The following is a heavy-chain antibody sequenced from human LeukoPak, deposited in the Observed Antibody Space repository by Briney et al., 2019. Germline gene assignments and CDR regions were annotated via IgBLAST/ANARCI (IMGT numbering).Heavy chain of an antibody. V-gene: IGHV4-34*01. J-gene: IGHJ4*02. CDR2: INHSGST. CDR1: GGSFSGYY. CDR3: ARGAHRSKKGYFDY. Sequence: SETLSLTCAVYGGSFSGYYWSWIRRPPGKGLEWIGEINHSGSTNYNPSLKSRVTISVDTSKNQFSLKLSSVTAADTAVYYCARGAHRSKKGYFDYWGQGTLVTVSS. D-gene: IGHD6-6*01.